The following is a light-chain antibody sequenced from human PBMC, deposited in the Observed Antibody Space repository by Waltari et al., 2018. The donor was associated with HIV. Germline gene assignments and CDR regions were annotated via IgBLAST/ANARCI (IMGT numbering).Light chain of an antibody. CDR1: NTDSETYIF. J-gene: IGLJ1*01. Sequence: HSALPQPASVSGPPGQWLTTSCSGTNTDSETYIFVSWYQRPPGQAPKLLIYEVAKRRSGISSRFSGAKFGDTASLTSSGLQPEDEALYFCCTSIGTNDPILHFGNGT. V-gene: IGLV2-23*02. CDR2: EVA. CDR3: CTSIGTNDPILH.